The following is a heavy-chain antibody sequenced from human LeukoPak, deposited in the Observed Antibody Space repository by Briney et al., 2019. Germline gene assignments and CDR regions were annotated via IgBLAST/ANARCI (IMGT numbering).Heavy chain of an antibody. V-gene: IGHV3-9*01. CDR2: ISWNSGSI. D-gene: IGHD3-22*01. J-gene: IGHJ4*02. CDR3: ASSGPYDY. Sequence: PGGSLRLSCAASGFTFDDYAMHWVRQAPGKGLEWVSGISWNSGSIGYADSVKGRFTISRDNAKNSLYLQMNSLRAEDTAVYYCASSGPYDYWGQGTLVTVSS. CDR1: GFTFDDYA.